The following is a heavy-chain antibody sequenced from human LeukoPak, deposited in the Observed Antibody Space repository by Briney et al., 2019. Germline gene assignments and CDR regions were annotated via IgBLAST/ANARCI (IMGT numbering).Heavy chain of an antibody. CDR3: GKEVERHFDLRY. CDR2: FSGGGDS. CDR1: GLTSGIYA. Sequence: PGGSLRLSCAASGLTSGIYAMSWVRQAPGKGLEWVSAFSGGGDSFYADSVRGRFSISADRSRNILYLQMNSLRVEDTAVYYCGKEVERHFDLRYWGQGTPVTVSS. J-gene: IGHJ4*02. D-gene: IGHD2-15*01. V-gene: IGHV3-23*01.